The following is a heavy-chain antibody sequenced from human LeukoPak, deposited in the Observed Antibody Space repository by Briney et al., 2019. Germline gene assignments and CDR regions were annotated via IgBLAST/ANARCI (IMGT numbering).Heavy chain of an antibody. J-gene: IGHJ6*02. CDR1: GFTFSSYW. Sequence: HPGESLRLSCAASGFTFSSYWMHWVRQAPGKGLVWVSRINSDGSSTSYADSVKGRFTISRDNAKNTLYLQMNSLRAEDTAVYYCARGGSGWYLGSLNYYYGMDVWGQGTTVTVSS. CDR2: INSDGSST. D-gene: IGHD6-19*01. V-gene: IGHV3-74*01. CDR3: ARGGSGWYLGSLNYYYGMDV.